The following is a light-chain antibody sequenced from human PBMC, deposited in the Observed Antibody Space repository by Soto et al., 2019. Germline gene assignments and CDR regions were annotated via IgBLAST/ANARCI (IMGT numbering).Light chain of an antibody. J-gene: IGKJ4*01. CDR2: DVS. CDR1: QGISSA. V-gene: IGKV1-13*02. CDR3: QQFNTYPALT. Sequence: AIPLTQSPSSLSASVGDRVTITCRASQGISSALAWYQQKPWKSPNLLIYDVSSLESGVPSRFSGSGSGTDFTLTISSLQPEDFATYYCQQFNTYPALTFGGGTKVAIK.